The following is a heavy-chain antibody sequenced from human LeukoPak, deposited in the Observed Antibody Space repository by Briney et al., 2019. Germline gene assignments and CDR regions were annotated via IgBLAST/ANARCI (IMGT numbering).Heavy chain of an antibody. Sequence: EASAKVSCKASGYIFMNFGVGWVRQAPGQGLEWLGWISAYNGDTNYAQKFRGRVTMTTDTSTSTAYMEVRSLTSDDTAIYYCARSGDGNWFDPWGQGTLVIVSS. CDR3: ARSGDGNWFDP. J-gene: IGHJ5*02. CDR1: GYIFMNFG. CDR2: ISAYNGDT. V-gene: IGHV1-18*01.